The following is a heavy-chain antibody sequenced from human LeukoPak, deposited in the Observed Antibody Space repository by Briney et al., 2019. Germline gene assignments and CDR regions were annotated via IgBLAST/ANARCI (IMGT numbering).Heavy chain of an antibody. CDR1: GGSISSYY. D-gene: IGHD2-2*01. CDR3: AREVVVVPAATQTYYYYGMDV. J-gene: IGHJ6*02. Sequence: SETLSLTCTVSGGSISSYYWSWIRQPPGKGLEWIGYIYYSGSTNYNPSLKSRVTMSVDTSKNQFSLKLSSVTAADTAVYYCAREVVVVPAATQTYYYYGMDVWGQGTTVTVSS. V-gene: IGHV4-59*01. CDR2: IYYSGST.